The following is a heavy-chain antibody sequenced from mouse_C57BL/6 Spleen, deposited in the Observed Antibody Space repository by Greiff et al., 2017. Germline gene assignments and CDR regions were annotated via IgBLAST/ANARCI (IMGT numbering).Heavy chain of an antibody. D-gene: IGHD1-1*01. CDR1: GYTFTDSN. V-gene: IGHV1-18*01. Sequence: EVPLVESGPELVKPGASVKIPCKASGYTFTDSNMDWVKQSHGKRLEWIGDNNPNNGGTIYNQKFKGKATLTVDKSSSTAYMEIRSLTSEDTAVYYCARGGSSYGAMDYWGQGTSVTVSS. CDR3: ARGGSSYGAMDY. CDR2: NNPNNGGT. J-gene: IGHJ4*01.